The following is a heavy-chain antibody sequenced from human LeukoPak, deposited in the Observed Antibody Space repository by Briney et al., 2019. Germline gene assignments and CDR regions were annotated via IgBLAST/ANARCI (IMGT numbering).Heavy chain of an antibody. V-gene: IGHV1-18*01. D-gene: IGHD5-12*01. CDR2: ISAYNGNT. J-gene: IGHJ3*02. Sequence: ASVKVSCKASGYTFTSYGISWVRQAPGRGLEWMGWISAYNGNTNYAQKLQGRVTMTTDTSTSTAYMELRSLRSDDTAVYYCARDLTVATITDAFDIWGQGTMVTVSS. CDR3: ARDLTVATITDAFDI. CDR1: GYTFTSYG.